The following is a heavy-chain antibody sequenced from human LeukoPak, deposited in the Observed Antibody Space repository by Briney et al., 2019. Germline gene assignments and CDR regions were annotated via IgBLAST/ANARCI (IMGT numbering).Heavy chain of an antibody. CDR2: INSDGSST. Sequence: VWVSRINSDGSSTSYADSVKGRFTISRDNAKNTLYLQMNSLRAEDTAVYYCARDHLGGFDYWGQGTLVTVSS. CDR3: ARDHLGGFDY. V-gene: IGHV3-74*01. D-gene: IGHD1-26*01. J-gene: IGHJ4*02.